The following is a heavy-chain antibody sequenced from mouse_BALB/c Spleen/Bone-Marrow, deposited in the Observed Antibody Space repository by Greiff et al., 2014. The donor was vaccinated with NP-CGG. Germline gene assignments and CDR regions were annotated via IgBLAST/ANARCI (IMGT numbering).Heavy chain of an antibody. CDR1: GYTFTSYW. Sequence: VKLMESGAELVKPGASVKLSCKASGYTFTSYWMHWVKQRPGQGLEWIGEIDPSDSYTNYNQKFKGKATLTVDKSSSTAYMQLSSLTSEDSAVYYCARREYYGSSYLYFDYWGQGTTLTVSS. V-gene: IGHV1-69*02. D-gene: IGHD1-1*01. J-gene: IGHJ2*01. CDR3: ARREYYGSSYLYFDY. CDR2: IDPSDSYT.